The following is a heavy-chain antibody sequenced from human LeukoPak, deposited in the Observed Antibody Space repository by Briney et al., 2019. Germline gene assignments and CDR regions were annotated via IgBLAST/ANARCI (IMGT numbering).Heavy chain of an antibody. D-gene: IGHD2-2*01. Sequence: GGSLRLSCVASGFKFTTHWMSWVRQAPGKGLEWAANVKQDGSDTKYVESVKGRFTISRDNARNSLYLQMNSLRAEDTAVYYCTRLSDTEGSSTSYRASDIWGQGTMVTVAS. CDR1: GFKFTTHW. CDR3: TRLSDTEGSSTSYRASDI. CDR2: VKQDGSDT. J-gene: IGHJ3*02. V-gene: IGHV3-7*01.